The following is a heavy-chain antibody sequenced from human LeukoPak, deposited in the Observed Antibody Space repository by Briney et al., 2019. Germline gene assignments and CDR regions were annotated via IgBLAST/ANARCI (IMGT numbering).Heavy chain of an antibody. CDR2: IHYSGST. D-gene: IGHD6-13*01. CDR1: GGSISSYY. Sequence: SETLSLTCTVSGGSISSYYWSWIRQPPGKGLEWIGYIHYSGSTNYNPSLKSRVTISVDTSKNQFSLKLSSVTAADTAVYYCARGRIAAAGRNWFDPWGQGTLVTVSS. V-gene: IGHV4-59*12. CDR3: ARGRIAAAGRNWFDP. J-gene: IGHJ5*02.